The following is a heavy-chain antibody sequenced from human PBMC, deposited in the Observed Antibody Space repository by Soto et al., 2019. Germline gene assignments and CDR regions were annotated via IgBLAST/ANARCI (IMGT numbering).Heavy chain of an antibody. D-gene: IGHD2-21*02. CDR3: ARDGPIYCGGDCYPVA. Sequence: QVQLVESGGGVVQPGRSLRLSCAASGFTFSSYGMHWVRQAPGKGLEWVAVIWYDGSNKYYADSVKGRFTISRDNSKNTLYLQMNSLRAEDTAVYYCARDGPIYCGGDCYPVAWGQGTLVTVSS. CDR1: GFTFSSYG. CDR2: IWYDGSNK. J-gene: IGHJ4*02. V-gene: IGHV3-33*01.